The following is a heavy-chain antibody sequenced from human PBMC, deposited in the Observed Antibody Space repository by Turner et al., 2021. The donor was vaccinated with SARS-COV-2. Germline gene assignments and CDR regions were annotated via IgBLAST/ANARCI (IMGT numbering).Heavy chain of an antibody. Sequence: EVQLVESGGDLVQRGGSLRLSCSASGLTFSSYTMYWVRQAPGKGLEWVSSISSISSYIYYADSVKGRFTISRDNAKNSLYLQMNSLRAEDTAVYYCARGTYYYDSSVYSGTNWFDPWGQGTLVTVSS. J-gene: IGHJ5*02. CDR2: ISSISSYI. CDR3: ARGTYYYDSSVYSGTNWFDP. D-gene: IGHD3-22*01. V-gene: IGHV3-21*01. CDR1: GLTFSSYT.